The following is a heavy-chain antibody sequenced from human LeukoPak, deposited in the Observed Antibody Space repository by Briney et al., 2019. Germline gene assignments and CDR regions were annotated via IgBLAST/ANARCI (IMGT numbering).Heavy chain of an antibody. Sequence: KSSETLSLTCAVYGGSFSGYYWSWIRQPPGKGLEWIGEINHSGSTNYNPSLKSRVTISVDTSKSQFSLKLSSVTAADTAVYYCARCRIVVVVAASIERGGWFDPWGQGTLVTVSS. CDR2: INHSGST. V-gene: IGHV4-34*01. CDR1: GGSFSGYY. J-gene: IGHJ5*02. D-gene: IGHD2-15*01. CDR3: ARCRIVVVVAASIERGGWFDP.